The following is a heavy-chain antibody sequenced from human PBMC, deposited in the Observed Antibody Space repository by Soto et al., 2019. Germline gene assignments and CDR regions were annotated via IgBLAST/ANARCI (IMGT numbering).Heavy chain of an antibody. V-gene: IGHV3-23*01. J-gene: IGHJ4*02. CDR2: ISGSGGAT. CDR3: AKDFELSPSFDY. Sequence: LRLSCAASGFHFNTYAMSWVRQAPGKGLEWVAHISGSGGATYYADSVKGRFTISRDNSQNTLHLQMNGLRAEDTAVFYCAKDFELSPSFDYWGQGTLVTSPQ. CDR1: GFHFNTYA. D-gene: IGHD1-7*01.